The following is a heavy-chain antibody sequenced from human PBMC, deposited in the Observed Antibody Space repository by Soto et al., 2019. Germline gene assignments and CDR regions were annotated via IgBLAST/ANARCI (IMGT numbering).Heavy chain of an antibody. J-gene: IGHJ6*02. Sequence: RGESLKISCKGSGYSFTSYWISWVRQMPGKGLEWMGRIDPSDSYTNYSPSFQGHVTISADKSISTAYLQWSSLKASDTAMYYCASNDRNYYGMDVWGQGTTVTVSS. V-gene: IGHV5-10-1*01. D-gene: IGHD1-1*01. CDR1: GYSFTSYW. CDR2: IDPSDSYT. CDR3: ASNDRNYYGMDV.